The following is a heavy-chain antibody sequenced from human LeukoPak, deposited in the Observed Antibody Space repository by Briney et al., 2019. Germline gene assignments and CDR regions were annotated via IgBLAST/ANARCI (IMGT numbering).Heavy chain of an antibody. V-gene: IGHV3-23*01. Sequence: GGSLRLSCAASGFTFSSYAMSWVRQAPGKGLEWVSGISGSSGSGGSTYYADSVKGRFTIPRDNSKNALYLQMNSLRAEDTAVYYCAKGQERVTLVYFDYWGQGTLVTVSS. J-gene: IGHJ4*02. D-gene: IGHD4/OR15-4a*01. CDR1: GFTFSSYA. CDR2: ISGSSGSGGST. CDR3: AKGQERVTLVYFDY.